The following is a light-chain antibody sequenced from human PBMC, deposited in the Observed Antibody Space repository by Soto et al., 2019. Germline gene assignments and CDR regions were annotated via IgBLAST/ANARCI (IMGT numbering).Light chain of an antibody. Sequence: NFMLTQPHSVSESPGKTVAISCTRSSGSIASNHVQWYQQRPGSAPTTMTYQNDQRPSGVPDRFSGSIDSSSNSASLTISGLKTEDEADYYCQSYDDNNVVFGGGTKLTVL. CDR1: SGSIASNH. J-gene: IGLJ2*01. V-gene: IGLV6-57*04. CDR2: QND. CDR3: QSYDDNNVV.